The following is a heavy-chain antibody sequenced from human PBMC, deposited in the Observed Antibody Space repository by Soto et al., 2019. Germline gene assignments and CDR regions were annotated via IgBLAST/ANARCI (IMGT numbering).Heavy chain of an antibody. J-gene: IGHJ4*02. V-gene: IGHV1-8*01. CDR3: ARGQLATLTDF. CDR1: WFSVTRND. Sequence: QVLLVQSGTEVKKPGASVTVSCKASWFSVTRNDIHWVRQAAGHGLQWLGWTNRNTGNTRYAQRFQGRLIMTRDTSINTAYMEMGSLTSEDTAVYYCARGQLATLTDFWGQGTLVTVSS. CDR2: TNRNTGNT. D-gene: IGHD3-9*01.